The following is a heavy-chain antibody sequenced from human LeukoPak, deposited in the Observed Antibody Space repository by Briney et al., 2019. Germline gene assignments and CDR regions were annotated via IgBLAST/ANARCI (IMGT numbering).Heavy chain of an antibody. Sequence: ASVKVSCKASGYTFTSYDINWVRQATGQGLEWMGYMNPNSGDTGYAQKFQGRVTMTWDNSISTAYMELSSLRSEDTAMYYCARELRRDDCWGQGTLVTVSS. J-gene: IGHJ4*02. V-gene: IGHV1-8*01. CDR3: ARELRRDDC. CDR2: MNPNSGDT. D-gene: IGHD2-21*01. CDR1: GYTFTSYD.